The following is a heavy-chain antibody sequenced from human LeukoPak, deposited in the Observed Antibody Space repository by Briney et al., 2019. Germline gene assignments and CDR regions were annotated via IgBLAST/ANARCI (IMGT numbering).Heavy chain of an antibody. CDR1: GFTFSSYS. V-gene: IGHV3-21*01. D-gene: IGHD4-23*01. CDR2: ISTSSSYI. Sequence: GGSLRLSRAASGFTFSSYSMNWVRQAPGKGLEWVSSISTSSSYIYYADSVKGRFTISRDNAKNSLYLQMNSLRAEDTAVYYCARFGRGVVTPPDYWGQGTLVTVSS. J-gene: IGHJ4*02. CDR3: ARFGRGVVTPPDY.